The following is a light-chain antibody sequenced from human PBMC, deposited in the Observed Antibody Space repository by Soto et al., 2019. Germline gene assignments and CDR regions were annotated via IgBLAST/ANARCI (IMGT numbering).Light chain of an antibody. V-gene: IGLV4-69*01. CDR1: SGHSSYA. J-gene: IGLJ2*01. CDR2: LNSDGSH. CDR3: QTWGTGIVV. Sequence: QPVLTQSPSASASLGASVKLTCTLSSGHSSYAIAWHQQQPEKGPRYLMKLNSDGSHNKGDGIPDRFSGSSSGAERYLTISRLQSDDEADYYCQTWGTGIVVFGGGTKLTVL.